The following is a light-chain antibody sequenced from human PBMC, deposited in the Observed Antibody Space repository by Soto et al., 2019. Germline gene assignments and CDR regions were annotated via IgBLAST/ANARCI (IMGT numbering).Light chain of an antibody. V-gene: IGKV1-5*01. CDR2: DAS. CDR3: QQYTNYWT. J-gene: IGKJ1*01. Sequence: DIQMTQSPSTLSASLGDRVTITCRASQGVSSWLAWYQQKPGKAPKLLIYDASTLHSGVSSRFSGSGSGTEFPITISSLQPNDSANYYYQQYTNYWTFGQGTKVEIK. CDR1: QGVSSW.